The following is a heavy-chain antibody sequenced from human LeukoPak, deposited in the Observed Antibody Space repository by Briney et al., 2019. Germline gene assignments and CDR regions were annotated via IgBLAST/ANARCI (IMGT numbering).Heavy chain of an antibody. J-gene: IGHJ4*02. CDR2: ISGSGGST. CDR1: GFTFSSYA. D-gene: IGHD3-22*01. Sequence: GGSLRLSCAASGFTFSSYAMSWVRQTPGKGLEWVSAISGSGGSTYYADSVKGRFTISRDNSKNTLYLQMNSLRAEDTAVYYCAKPYYYDSSGYYYFDYWGQGTLVTVSS. V-gene: IGHV3-23*01. CDR3: AKPYYYDSSGYYYFDY.